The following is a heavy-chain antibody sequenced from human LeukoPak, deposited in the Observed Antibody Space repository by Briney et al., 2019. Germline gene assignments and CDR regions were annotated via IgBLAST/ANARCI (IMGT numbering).Heavy chain of an antibody. J-gene: IGHJ4*02. Sequence: GGSLRLSCAASGFTVSSNYMSWVRQAPGKGLEWVANINPDGSQTHYVDSVKDRFTIFRDNAENSLFFQMNSLRAEDTAIYYCARDRAYDAFDYWGQGTLVTVSS. D-gene: IGHD5-12*01. CDR1: GFTVSSNY. CDR3: ARDRAYDAFDY. CDR2: INPDGSQT. V-gene: IGHV3-7*01.